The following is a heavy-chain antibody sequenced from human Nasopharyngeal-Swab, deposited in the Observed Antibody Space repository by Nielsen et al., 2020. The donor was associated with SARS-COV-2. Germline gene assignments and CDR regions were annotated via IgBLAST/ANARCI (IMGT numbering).Heavy chain of an antibody. CDR1: GYTFTGYY. J-gene: IGHJ6*02. V-gene: IGHV1-2*06. Sequence: ASVKVSCKASGYTFTGYYMHWVRQAPGQGLEWMGRINPNSGGTNYAQQFQGRVTMTRDTSISPAYMELSRLRSDDTAVYYCARLYYDILTGYYNGYYYGMDVWGQGATVTVSS. CDR2: INPNSGGT. D-gene: IGHD3-9*01. CDR3: ARLYYDILTGYYNGYYYGMDV.